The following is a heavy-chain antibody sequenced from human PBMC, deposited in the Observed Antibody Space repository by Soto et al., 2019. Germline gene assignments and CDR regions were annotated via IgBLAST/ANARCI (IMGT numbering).Heavy chain of an antibody. Sequence: QVQLQESGPGLVKPSETLSLTCTVSGGSISSYYWSWIRQPPGKGLEWIGYIYYSGSTNYNPSLKSRVTISVDTSKNQFSLKLSSVTAADPAVDYWARDPGGGYYYGSGSYDYWGQGTLVTVSS. CDR2: IYYSGST. CDR1: GGSISSYY. D-gene: IGHD3-10*01. V-gene: IGHV4-59*01. CDR3: ARDPGGGYYYGSGSYDY. J-gene: IGHJ4*02.